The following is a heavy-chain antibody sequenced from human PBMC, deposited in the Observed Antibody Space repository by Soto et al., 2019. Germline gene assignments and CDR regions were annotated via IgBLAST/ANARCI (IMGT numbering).Heavy chain of an antibody. Sequence: QVQLVQSGAEVKKPGASVKVSCKASGYTFTAYYIHWVRQAPGQGLEWMGWINPNGGVTNSAQKFQGWLTMTRDTSISTVYMELSRLRSDDTALYYCARTAGRFRGVYWYFDLWGRGTLVTVSS. CDR2: INPNGGVT. V-gene: IGHV1-2*04. J-gene: IGHJ2*01. CDR3: ARTAGRFRGVYWYFDL. CDR1: GYTFTAYY. D-gene: IGHD3-10*01.